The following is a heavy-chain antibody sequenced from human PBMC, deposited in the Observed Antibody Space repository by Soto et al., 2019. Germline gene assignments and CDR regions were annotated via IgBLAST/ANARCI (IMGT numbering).Heavy chain of an antibody. Sequence: GGSLRLSCAASGFTFSSYAMHWVRQAPGKGLEWVAVISYDGSNKYYADSVKGRLTISRDNSKNTLYLQMNSLRAEDTAVYYCPRDYDYYFDYWGQGTLVTVSS. V-gene: IGHV3-30-3*01. CDR2: ISYDGSNK. D-gene: IGHD3-3*01. CDR1: GFTFSSYA. CDR3: PRDYDYYFDY. J-gene: IGHJ4*02.